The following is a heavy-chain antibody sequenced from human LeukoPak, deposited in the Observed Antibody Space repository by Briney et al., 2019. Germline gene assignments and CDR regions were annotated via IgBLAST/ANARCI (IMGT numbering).Heavy chain of an antibody. CDR3: ASVVDYYYGMDV. V-gene: IGHV3-74*01. Sequence: GGSLRLSCAASGFTFSSYWMHWVRQAPGKGLVWVSRIKSDGSRTNYADSVKGRFTISRDNAKNTLYLQMNSLRADGTAVYYCASVVDYYYGMDVWGQGTTVTVSS. CDR2: IKSDGSRT. J-gene: IGHJ6*02. D-gene: IGHD2-2*01. CDR1: GFTFSSYW.